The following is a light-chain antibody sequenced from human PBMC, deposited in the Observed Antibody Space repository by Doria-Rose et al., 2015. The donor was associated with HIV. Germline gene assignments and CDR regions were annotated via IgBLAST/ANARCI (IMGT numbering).Light chain of an antibody. J-gene: IGKJ2*01. CDR2: KAS. Sequence: DIRVTQSPSTLSASVGDRVTITCRASQSISSWLAWYQQKPGKAPNLLIYKASSLESGVPSRFSGSGSGTEFTLTISGLQPDDFATYYCQQYNSYSPYTFGQGTKLEIK. V-gene: IGKV1-5*03. CDR3: QQYNSYSPYT. CDR1: QSISSW.